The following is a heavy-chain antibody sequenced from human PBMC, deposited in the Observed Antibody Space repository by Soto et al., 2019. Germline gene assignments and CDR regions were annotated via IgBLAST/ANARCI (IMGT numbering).Heavy chain of an antibody. CDR1: GGTFSSYA. D-gene: IGHD5-18*01. J-gene: IGHJ6*02. Sequence: QVQLVQSGAEVKKPGSSVKVSCKASGGTFSSYAISWVRQAPGQGLEWMGGIIPILGTANYAQKFQGRVTITADESTSTAYMELSSLRSEDTAVYYCARKGDTARHSAYYYGMDVWGQGTTVTVSS. CDR2: IIPILGTA. CDR3: ARKGDTARHSAYYYGMDV. V-gene: IGHV1-69*12.